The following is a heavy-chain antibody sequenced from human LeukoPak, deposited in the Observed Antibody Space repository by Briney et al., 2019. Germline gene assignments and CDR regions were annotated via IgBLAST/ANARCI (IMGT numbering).Heavy chain of an antibody. CDR3: ARGVDRSKVRD. D-gene: IGHD5-12*01. Sequence: SETLSPTCTVSGGSISRGAYYWSWIRQHPGKGLEWIGSVYYSGTTYYNPSLESRVTISVDTSKNQFSLNLSSVTAADTAVYYCARGVDRSKVRDWGQGTLVTVSS. CDR2: VYYSGTT. CDR1: GGSISRGAYY. J-gene: IGHJ4*02. V-gene: IGHV4-31*03.